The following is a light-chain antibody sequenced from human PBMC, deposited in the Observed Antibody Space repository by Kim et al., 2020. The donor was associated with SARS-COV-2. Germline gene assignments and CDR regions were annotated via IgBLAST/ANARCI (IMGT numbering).Light chain of an antibody. CDR3: SSYTTSSTLV. CDR2: DVT. J-gene: IGLJ2*01. V-gene: IGLV2-14*03. Sequence: QSALTQPVSVSGSPGQSITISCTGTSSDVGNYDYVSWYQQHPAKAPKLMIFDVTYRPSGVSNRFSGSKSGNTASLTISGLQAEDEADYYCSSYTTSSTLVFGGGTQLTVL. CDR1: SSDVGNYDY.